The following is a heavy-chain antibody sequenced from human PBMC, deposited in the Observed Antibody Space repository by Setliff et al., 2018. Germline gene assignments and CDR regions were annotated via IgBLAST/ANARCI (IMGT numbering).Heavy chain of an antibody. CDR3: ARDRSYYYDSSGYNFYYDMDV. J-gene: IGHJ6*02. D-gene: IGHD3-22*01. Sequence: GGSLRLSCAASGFTFSSSAMAWVRQAPGKGLEWVSAISSTITSTYYADSVKGRFTISRDNSKNTLSLQMNSLRAEDTAVYYCARDRSYYYDSSGYNFYYDMDVWGQGTTVTVSS. CDR1: GFTFSSSA. CDR2: ISSTITST. V-gene: IGHV3-23*01.